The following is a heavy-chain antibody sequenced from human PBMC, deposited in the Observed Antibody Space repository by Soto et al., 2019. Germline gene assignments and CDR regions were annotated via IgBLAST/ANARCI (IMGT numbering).Heavy chain of an antibody. J-gene: IGHJ3*02. CDR3: ARDRDYTSDYYGNDAFDI. D-gene: IGHD3-22*01. CDR2: ISSSGSTK. V-gene: IGHV3-48*03. Sequence: GGSLRLSCAGSGCTFSNFEVNWVRQAPGKGLEWVSYISSSGSTKYYADSVKGRFTISRDNANNLVYMQMNNLRAEDTALYYCARDRDYTSDYYGNDAFDIWGLGTMVTVS. CDR1: GCTFSNFE.